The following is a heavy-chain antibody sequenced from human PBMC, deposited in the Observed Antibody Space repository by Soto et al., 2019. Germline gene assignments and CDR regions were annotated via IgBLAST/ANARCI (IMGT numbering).Heavy chain of an antibody. Sequence: PGGSLRLSCAASGFTFSNAWINWVRQAPGKGLEWVGRIKSKTDGGTPDYAAPVKGRFAISRDDSKTMVYLQMNSLKTEDTGVYCCTRLGYSSSWYGLDYSGQAPLVTVSS. V-gene: IGHV3-15*07. D-gene: IGHD6-13*01. J-gene: IGHJ4*02. CDR1: GFTFSNAW. CDR2: IKSKTDGGTP. CDR3: TRLGYSSSWYGLDY.